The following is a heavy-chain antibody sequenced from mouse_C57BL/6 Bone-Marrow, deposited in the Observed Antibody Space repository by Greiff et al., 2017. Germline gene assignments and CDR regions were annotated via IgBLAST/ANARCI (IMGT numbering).Heavy chain of an antibody. Sequence: QVQLQQPGAELVKPGASVKLSCKASGYTFTSYWMHWVKQRAGQGLEWIGMIHPNSGSTNYNEKFKSKATLTVDKSSSTAYMQLSSLTSEDSAVYYCARGDYGNHHYAMDYWGQGTSVTVSS. V-gene: IGHV1-64*01. D-gene: IGHD2-1*01. CDR1: GYTFTSYW. J-gene: IGHJ4*01. CDR3: ARGDYGNHHYAMDY. CDR2: IHPNSGST.